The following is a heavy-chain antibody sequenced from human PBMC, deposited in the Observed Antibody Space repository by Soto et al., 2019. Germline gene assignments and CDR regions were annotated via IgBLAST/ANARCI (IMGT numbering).Heavy chain of an antibody. CDR2: ISSDGSDK. CDR3: ARDRQYGAGFIDV. J-gene: IGHJ6*02. CDR1: GFTFSSYA. V-gene: IGHV3-30*09. Sequence: LRLSCAASGFTFSSYAMHWVRQAPGKGLEWVAVISSDGSDKYYADSVKGRFAISRDNSKNTLYVQLNRMRAEDTALYYCARDRQYGAGFIDVWGQGTTVTVSS. D-gene: IGHD3-10*01.